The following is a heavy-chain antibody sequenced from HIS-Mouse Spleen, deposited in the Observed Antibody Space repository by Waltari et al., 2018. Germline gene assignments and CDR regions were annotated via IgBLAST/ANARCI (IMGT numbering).Heavy chain of an antibody. Sequence: QVQLQESGPGLVKPSETLSLTCTVPGGSISSYYWSWIRPPAGKGRGWIGRIYTSGSTNYNPSLKSRVTMSVDTSKNQFSLKLSSVTAADTAVYYCARDFHDFWSGYYGGDKKHDAFDIWGQGTMVTVSS. J-gene: IGHJ3*02. CDR3: ARDFHDFWSGYYGGDKKHDAFDI. V-gene: IGHV4-4*07. CDR2: IYTSGST. CDR1: GGSISSYY. D-gene: IGHD3-3*01.